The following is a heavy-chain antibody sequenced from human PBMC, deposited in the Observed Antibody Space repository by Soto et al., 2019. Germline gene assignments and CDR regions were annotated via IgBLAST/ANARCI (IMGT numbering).Heavy chain of an antibody. D-gene: IGHD2-2*01. CDR1: GLTFISYA. Sequence: EVQLLESGGGLVQPGGSLRLSCAASGLTFISYAMTWVRQAPGKGLEWVSAISGSGYSTDYADSVKGRFTISRDNSKNTLYLQMNSLRVEDTAVYYCAKDMLSAAASDAFDIWGQGTMVTVSS. J-gene: IGHJ3*02. CDR3: AKDMLSAAASDAFDI. V-gene: IGHV3-23*01. CDR2: ISGSGYST.